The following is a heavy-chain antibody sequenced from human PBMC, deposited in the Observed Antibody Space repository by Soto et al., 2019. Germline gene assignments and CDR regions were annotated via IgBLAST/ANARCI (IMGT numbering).Heavy chain of an antibody. V-gene: IGHV4-31*03. CDR1: GGSISSGGYY. CDR3: ARDRSSSWPRFDY. D-gene: IGHD6-13*01. J-gene: IGHJ4*02. CDR2: IYYSGST. Sequence: SETLSLTCTVSGGSISSGGYYWSWIRQHPGKGLEWIGYIYYSGSTYYNPSLKSRVTISVDTSKNQFSLKLSSVTAADMAVYYCARDRSSSWPRFDYWGQGTLVTVSS.